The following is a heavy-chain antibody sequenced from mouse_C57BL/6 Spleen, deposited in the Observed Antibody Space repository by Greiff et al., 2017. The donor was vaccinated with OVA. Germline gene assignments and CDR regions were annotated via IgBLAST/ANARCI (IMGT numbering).Heavy chain of an antibody. CDR1: GYAFTNYL. CDR2: INPGSGGT. D-gene: IGHD1-1*01. Sequence: VQLQQSGAELVRPGTSVKVSCKASGYAFTNYLIEWVKQRPGQGLEWIGVINPGSGGTNYNEKFKGKATLTADKSSSTAYMQLSSLTSEDSAVYFCARSYYYGSSSDFDYWGQGTTLTVSS. V-gene: IGHV1-54*01. J-gene: IGHJ2*01. CDR3: ARSYYYGSSSDFDY.